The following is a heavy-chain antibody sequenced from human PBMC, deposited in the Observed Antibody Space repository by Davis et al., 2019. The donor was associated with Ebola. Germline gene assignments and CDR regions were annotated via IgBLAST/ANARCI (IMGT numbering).Heavy chain of an antibody. CDR3: ARDLVVVPAAIPGGINRYYYYYYMDV. J-gene: IGHJ6*03. Sequence: SVKVSCKTSGGTFNNYAINWVRQAPGQGLEWMGGIVPIFVTPHYARKFQARVTITADESTSTAYMELSSLRSEDTAVYYCARDLVVVPAAIPGGINRYYYYYYMDVWGKGTTVTVSS. CDR2: IVPIFVTP. D-gene: IGHD2-2*02. V-gene: IGHV1-69*13. CDR1: GGTFNNYA.